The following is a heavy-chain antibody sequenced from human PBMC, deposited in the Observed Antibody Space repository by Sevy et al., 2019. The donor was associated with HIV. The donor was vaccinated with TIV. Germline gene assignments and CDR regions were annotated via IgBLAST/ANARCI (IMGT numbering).Heavy chain of an antibody. CDR2: ISSGSSYI. CDR3: AKLVAGAMAALDI. D-gene: IGHD2-15*01. J-gene: IGHJ3*02. CDR1: GFTFSYYD. V-gene: IGHV3-21*04. Sequence: GGSLRLSCAASGFTFSYYDMNWVRQAPGKGLEWVSSISSGSSYIFYADSVKGRFTISRDDSKSTLYLQMNSLRVEDTAVYFCAKLVAGAMAALDIWGQGTMVTVSS.